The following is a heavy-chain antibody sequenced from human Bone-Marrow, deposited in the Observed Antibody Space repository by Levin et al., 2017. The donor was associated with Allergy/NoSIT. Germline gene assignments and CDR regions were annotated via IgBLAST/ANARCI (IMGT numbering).Heavy chain of an antibody. CDR1: GFTFNNFA. CDR3: AKPKRLCGPHCSFAFDH. Sequence: SCATSGFTFNNFAMSWVRQAPGKGLEWVSSFSSISFNAYYADSVKGRFTVSTDSSKNILYLEMNTLRVDDTAIYYCAKPKRLCGPHCSFAFDHWGQGTLVTVSS. CDR2: FSSISFNA. V-gene: IGHV3-23*01. J-gene: IGHJ4*02. D-gene: IGHD2-21*02.